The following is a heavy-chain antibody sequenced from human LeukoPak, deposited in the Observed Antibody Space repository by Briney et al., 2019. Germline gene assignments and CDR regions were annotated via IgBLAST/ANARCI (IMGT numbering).Heavy chain of an antibody. J-gene: IGHJ6*02. CDR1: GYTFTSYG. V-gene: IGHV1-18*01. Sequence: AASVKVSCKASGYTFTSYGISWVRQAPGQGLEWMGWISAYNGNTNYAQKLQGRVTMTTDTSTSTAYMELRSLRSGDTAVYYCARQGSVASHYGDPTYYYYGMDVWGQGTTVTVSS. CDR2: ISAYNGNT. CDR3: ARQGSVASHYGDPTYYYYGMDV. D-gene: IGHD4-17*01.